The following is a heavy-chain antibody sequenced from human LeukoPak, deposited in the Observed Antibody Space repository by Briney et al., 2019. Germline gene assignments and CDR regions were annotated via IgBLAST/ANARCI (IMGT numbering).Heavy chain of an antibody. D-gene: IGHD6-19*01. Sequence: SETLSLTCTVSGGSIGTNYWTWIRQPPGKGLEYIGYIYYTGGTNYNPSLKSRVTISVDTSKNQFSLKLSSVTTADTAVYFCAKYGNSGWVIDNWGQGTLVTVSS. V-gene: IGHV4-59*08. CDR1: GGSIGTNY. CDR3: AKYGNSGWVIDN. CDR2: IYYTGGT. J-gene: IGHJ4*02.